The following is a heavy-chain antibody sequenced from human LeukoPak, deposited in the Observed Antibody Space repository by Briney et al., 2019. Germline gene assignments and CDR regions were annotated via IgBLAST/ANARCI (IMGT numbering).Heavy chain of an antibody. J-gene: IGHJ4*02. CDR3: AKRHSSSWYF. CDR2: ISGSGTRT. Sequence: GGSLRLSCAASGFTFSTYAMSWVRQAPGKGLGWVSTISGSGTRTNYADSVMGRFTISRDNSKNMVYLQMNSLRAEDTAVYYCAKRHSSSWYFWGQGTLVTVSS. D-gene: IGHD6-13*01. V-gene: IGHV3-23*01. CDR1: GFTFSTYA.